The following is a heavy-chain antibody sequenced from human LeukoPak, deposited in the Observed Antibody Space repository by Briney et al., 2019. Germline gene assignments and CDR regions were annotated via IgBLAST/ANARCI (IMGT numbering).Heavy chain of an antibody. CDR2: IIPIFGTA. CDR1: GGTFINYA. V-gene: IGHV1-69*01. D-gene: IGHD2-2*01. CDR3: ARSACSSTTCYHRRYNWFDP. Sequence: GSSLKVSCKASGGTFINYAISWVRQAPGQALEWMGGIIPIFGTANYAQKFQGRVTITADESTSTAYIELSSLRSDDTAVYYCARSACSSTTCYHRRYNWFDPWGQGTLVTVSS. J-gene: IGHJ5*02.